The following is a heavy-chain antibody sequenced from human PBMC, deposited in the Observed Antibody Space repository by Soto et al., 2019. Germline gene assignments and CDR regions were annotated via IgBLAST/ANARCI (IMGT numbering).Heavy chain of an antibody. CDR3: ARHGFGPLPGLIDV. CDR2: VHHSWGS. V-gene: IGHV4-59*08. CDR1: GGSISSSY. D-gene: IGHD3-10*01. Sequence: QVQLQESGPGLVKPSETLSLSCTVSGGSISSSYWSLFRQSPGERMEWIGYVHHSWGSSYNPSLQSRVAISLDTSSSQFSLKVTSVTATYTSVYYFARHGFGPLPGLIDVWGQGTTVTVSS. J-gene: IGHJ6*02.